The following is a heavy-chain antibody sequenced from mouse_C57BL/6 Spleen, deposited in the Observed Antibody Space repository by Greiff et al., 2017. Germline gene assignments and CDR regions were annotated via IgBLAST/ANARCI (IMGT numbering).Heavy chain of an antibody. CDR2: INYDGSST. D-gene: IGHD3-3*01. J-gene: IGHJ4*01. CDR3: ARDRGLRAMDY. V-gene: IGHV5-16*01. Sequence: EVKLMESEGGLVQPGSSMKLSCTASGFTFGDYYMAWVRQVPEKGLEWVANINYDGSSTYYLDSLKSRFIISRDNAKNILYLQMSSLKSEDTATYYCARDRGLRAMDYWGQGTSVTVSS. CDR1: GFTFGDYY.